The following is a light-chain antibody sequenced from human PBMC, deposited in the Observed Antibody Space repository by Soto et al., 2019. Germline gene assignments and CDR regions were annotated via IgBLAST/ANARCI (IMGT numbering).Light chain of an antibody. J-gene: IGKJ1*01. CDR2: SAS. CDR3: LQDFNFPRT. V-gene: IGKV1-6*01. Sequence: AIQMTQSPSSLSASVGDTVTITCRASQGIRRDLSWYQQKPGEAPKLLIYSASDLQGAVPSRFRGSGSGTDFTLTISSLQPEDFATYYCLQDFNFPRTFGQGTKVDIK. CDR1: QGIRRD.